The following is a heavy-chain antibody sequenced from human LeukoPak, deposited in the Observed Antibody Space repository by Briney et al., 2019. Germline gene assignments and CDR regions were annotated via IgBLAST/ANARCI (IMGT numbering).Heavy chain of an antibody. D-gene: IGHD3-3*01. J-gene: IGHJ6*03. V-gene: IGHV1-69*05. Sequence: SVKVSCKASGDTFSSYAISWVRQAPGQGLEWMGGIVPIFGTANYAQKFQGRVTITTDESTSTAYMELSSLRSEDTAVYYCARGVIPSSYYDFWSGYYYYMDVWGKGTTVTVSS. CDR1: GDTFSSYA. CDR3: ARGVIPSSYYDFWSGYYYYMDV. CDR2: IVPIFGTA.